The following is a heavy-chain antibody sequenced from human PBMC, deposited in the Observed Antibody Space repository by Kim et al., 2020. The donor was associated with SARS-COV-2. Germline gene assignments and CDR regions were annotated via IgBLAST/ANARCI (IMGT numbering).Heavy chain of an antibody. CDR2: T. Sequence: TNSSPSLKCRVTFSVATSKNQFSLNLSSVTAADTAVYYCARYSSSSSHFDYWGQGTLVTVSS. CDR3: ARYSSSSSHFDY. V-gene: IGHV4-59*01. J-gene: IGHJ4*02. D-gene: IGHD6-6*01.